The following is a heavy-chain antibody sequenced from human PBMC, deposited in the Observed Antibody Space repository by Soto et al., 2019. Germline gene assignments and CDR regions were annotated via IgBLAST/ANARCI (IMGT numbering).Heavy chain of an antibody. Sequence: EVQLVESGGGLIQPGGSLRLSCAASGFIVSNNYMSWVRQAPGRGLEWVSVLYTDGSTYYADFVKGRFAISRDNSKNTLYLHMNSLSADDKALYFCARAPGGTAAVGHGFDSWGQGTLVTVSS. V-gene: IGHV3-53*01. CDR2: LYTDGST. J-gene: IGHJ5*01. CDR1: GFIVSNNY. CDR3: ARAPGGTAAVGHGFDS. D-gene: IGHD6-13*01.